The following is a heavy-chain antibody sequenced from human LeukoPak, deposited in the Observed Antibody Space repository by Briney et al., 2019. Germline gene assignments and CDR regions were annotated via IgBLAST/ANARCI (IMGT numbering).Heavy chain of an antibody. CDR3: ARDPSSALYYFDY. CDR2: IKQDGSEK. D-gene: IGHD6-19*01. Sequence: GGSLRLSCAASGFTFSSYWMSWVRQAPGKGLEWVANIKQDGSEKYYVDSVKGRFTISRDNAKNSLYLQMNSLRAEDTAVYSCARDPSSALYYFDYWGQGTLVTVSS. V-gene: IGHV3-7*01. J-gene: IGHJ4*02. CDR1: GFTFSSYW.